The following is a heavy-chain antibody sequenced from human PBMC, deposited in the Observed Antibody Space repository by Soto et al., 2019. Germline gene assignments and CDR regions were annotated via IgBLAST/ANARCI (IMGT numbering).Heavy chain of an antibody. J-gene: IGHJ5*02. CDR1: GGSFSGYY. CDR2: INHSGST. Sequence: ETLSLTCAVYGGSFSGYYWSWIRQPPGKGLEWIGEINHSGSTNYNPSLKSRVTISVDTSKNQLSLKLSSVTAADTAVYYCASLYYYDSSGYELNWFDPWGQGTLVTVSS. V-gene: IGHV4-34*01. D-gene: IGHD3-22*01. CDR3: ASLYYYDSSGYELNWFDP.